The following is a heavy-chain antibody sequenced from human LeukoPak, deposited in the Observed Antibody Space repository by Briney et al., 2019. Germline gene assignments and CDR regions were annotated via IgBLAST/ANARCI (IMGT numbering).Heavy chain of an antibody. CDR1: GYTFTSYG. D-gene: IGHD5-12*01. J-gene: IGHJ4*02. V-gene: IGHV1-18*01. CDR2: ISAYNGNT. Sequence: GASVKVSCKASGYTFTSYGISWVRQAPGQGLEWMGWISAYNGNTNYAQKFQGRVTMTRDTSISTAYMELSRLRSDDTAVYYCARDRGGGYDPQVHYWGQGTLVTVSS. CDR3: ARDRGGGYDPQVHY.